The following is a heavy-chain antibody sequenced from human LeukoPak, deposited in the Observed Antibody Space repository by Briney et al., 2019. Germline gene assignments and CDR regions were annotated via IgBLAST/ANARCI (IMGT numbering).Heavy chain of an antibody. D-gene: IGHD6-25*01. J-gene: IGHJ4*02. CDR1: GFIFSSYA. V-gene: IGHV3-23*01. CDR2: ISAGGDTT. CDR3: AGISYSGTWPVGY. Sequence: GGSLRLSCAASGFIFSSYAMSWVRQAPGKGLEWVSGISAGGDTTYTADSVRGRFTISRDNSNNTLYLQMNTLTAEDTAVYYCAGISYSGTWPVGYWGQGALVTVTA.